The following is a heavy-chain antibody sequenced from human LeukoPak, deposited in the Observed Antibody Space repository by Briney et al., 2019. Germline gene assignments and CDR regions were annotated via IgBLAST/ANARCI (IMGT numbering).Heavy chain of an antibody. CDR2: IYYSGSA. CDR3: ARDWATIFGVASTIDY. Sequence: SETLSLTCTVSGGSISSSSYYWGWIRQPPGKGLEWIGSIYYSGSAYYNPSLKSRVTISVDTSKNQFSLKLSSVTAADTAVYYCARDWATIFGVASTIDYWGQGTLVTVSS. D-gene: IGHD3-3*01. CDR1: GGSISSSSYY. J-gene: IGHJ4*02. V-gene: IGHV4-39*07.